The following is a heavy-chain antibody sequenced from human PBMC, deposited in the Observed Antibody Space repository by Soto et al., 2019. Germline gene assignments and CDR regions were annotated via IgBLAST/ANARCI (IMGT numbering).Heavy chain of an antibody. J-gene: IGHJ3*02. V-gene: IGHV1-24*01. CDR3: ATPYQPLLSGDDPFDI. CDR2: FDPEDGET. Sequence: ASVKVSCKVSGYTLTELSMHWVRQAPGKGLEWMGGFDPEDGETIYAQKFQGRVTMTEDTSTDTAYMELSSLRSEDTAVYYCATPYQPLLSGDDPFDIWGQGTMVTVSS. D-gene: IGHD2-2*01. CDR1: GYTLTELS.